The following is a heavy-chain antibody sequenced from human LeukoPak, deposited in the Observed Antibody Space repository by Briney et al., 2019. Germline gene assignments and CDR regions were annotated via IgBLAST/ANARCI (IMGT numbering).Heavy chain of an antibody. CDR3: TRLLPSSHHFFDS. CDR1: RFTFSNAW. D-gene: IGHD2-21*02. J-gene: IGHJ4*02. Sequence: PGGSLRLSCVASRFTFSNAWMSWVRQAPGKGLEWVGRIKSKTSGGTTDYAAPVKGRFAISREDSKNTLYLQMNSLKTEDAAVYYCTRLLPSSHHFFDSWGQGTLVTVSS. V-gene: IGHV3-15*01. CDR2: IKSKTSGGTT.